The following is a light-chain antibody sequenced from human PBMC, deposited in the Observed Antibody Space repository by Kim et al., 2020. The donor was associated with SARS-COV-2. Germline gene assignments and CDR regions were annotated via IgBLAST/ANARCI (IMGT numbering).Light chain of an antibody. CDR2: QDT. Sequence: VSPGQTARITCSGDKLGDKYFFWYQQKPGQSPVLVIYQDTKRPSGIPERFSASNSGNTATLTISGTQATDEADYYCQAWDSGTAVVFGGGTQLTVL. J-gene: IGLJ2*01. V-gene: IGLV3-1*01. CDR3: QAWDSGTAVV. CDR1: KLGDKY.